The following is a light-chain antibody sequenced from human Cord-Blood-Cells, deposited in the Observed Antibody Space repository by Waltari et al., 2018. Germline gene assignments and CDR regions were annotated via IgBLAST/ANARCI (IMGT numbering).Light chain of an antibody. CDR1: SSDVGSYNL. CDR2: EGS. CDR3: CSYAGSSTYV. J-gene: IGLJ1*01. Sequence: QSALTQPASVSASPGQSITISCTGTSSDVGSYNLVSCYQQHPGKAPKLMIYEGSKRPSGVSNRFSGSKSGNTASLTISGLQAEDEADYYCCSYAGSSTYVFGTGTKVTVL. V-gene: IGLV2-23*01.